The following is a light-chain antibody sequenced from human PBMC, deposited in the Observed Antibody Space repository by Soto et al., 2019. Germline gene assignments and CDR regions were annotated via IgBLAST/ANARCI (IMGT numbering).Light chain of an antibody. V-gene: IGKV4-1*01. J-gene: IGKJ1*01. CDR1: QTILYSSNNKNY. CDR3: QQYYNTPQT. CDR2: WAS. Sequence: DIVMTQSPDSLAVSLGERAIINCKSSQTILYSSNNKNYLAWYQQKPGQPPKLLIYWASTRESGVPDRFSGSGSGTDFTLTIRSLQAEDVAVYYCQQYYNTPQTFGQGTKVEIK.